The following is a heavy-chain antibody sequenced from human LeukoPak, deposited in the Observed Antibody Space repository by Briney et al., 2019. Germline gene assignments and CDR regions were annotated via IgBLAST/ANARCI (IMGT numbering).Heavy chain of an antibody. Sequence: GGSLRLSCAASGFTFSSYWMHWVRRAPGKGLVWVSRINTDGSSTSYADSVKGRFTISRDNAKNTLYLQMNSLRAEDTAVYYCARVFEEDCSSTSCKVDAFDIWGQGTMVTVSS. J-gene: IGHJ3*02. CDR3: ARVFEEDCSSTSCKVDAFDI. D-gene: IGHD2-2*01. CDR2: INTDGSST. CDR1: GFTFSSYW. V-gene: IGHV3-74*01.